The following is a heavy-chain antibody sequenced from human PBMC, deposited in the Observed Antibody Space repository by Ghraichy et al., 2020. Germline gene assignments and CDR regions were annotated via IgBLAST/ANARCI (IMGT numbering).Heavy chain of an antibody. CDR3: AKDGWELFHSSFIDY. Sequence: GESLRLSCAASGFTFSSYGMHWVRQAPGKGLEWVAVISYDGSNKYYADSVKGRFTISRDNSKNTLYLQMNSLRAEDTAVYYCAKDGWELFHSSFIDYWGQGTLVTVSS. CDR2: ISYDGSNK. J-gene: IGHJ4*02. CDR1: GFTFSSYG. V-gene: IGHV3-30*18. D-gene: IGHD1-26*01.